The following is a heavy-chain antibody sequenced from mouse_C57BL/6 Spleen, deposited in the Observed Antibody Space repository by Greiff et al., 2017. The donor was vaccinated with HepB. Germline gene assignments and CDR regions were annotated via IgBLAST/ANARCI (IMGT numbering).Heavy chain of an antibody. CDR3: ARGGFDGYYGYFDV. Sequence: EVKLQESGPGLVKPSQSLSLTCSVTGYSITSGYYWNWIRQFPGNKLEWMGYISYDGSNNYNPSLKNRISITRDTSKNQFFLKLNSVTTEDTATYYCARGGFDGYYGYFDVWGTGTTVTVSS. V-gene: IGHV3-6*01. J-gene: IGHJ1*03. CDR1: GYSITSGYY. CDR2: ISYDGSN. D-gene: IGHD2-3*01.